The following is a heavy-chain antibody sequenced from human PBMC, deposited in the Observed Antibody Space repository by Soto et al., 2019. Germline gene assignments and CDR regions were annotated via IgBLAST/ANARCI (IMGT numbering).Heavy chain of an antibody. CDR2: INHSGST. D-gene: IGHD2-15*01. V-gene: IGHV4-34*01. CDR1: GGSFSGYY. J-gene: IGHJ5*02. CDR3: ARARCSGGSCYSWDWFDP. Sequence: SETLSLTCAVYGGSFSGYYWSWIRQPPGKGLEWIGEINHSGSTNYNPSLKSRVTISVDTSKNQFSLKLSSVTAADTAVYYCARARCSGGSCYSWDWFDPWGQGTLVTVSS.